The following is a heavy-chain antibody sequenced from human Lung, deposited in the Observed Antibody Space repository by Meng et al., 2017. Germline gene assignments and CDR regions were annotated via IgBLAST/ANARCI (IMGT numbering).Heavy chain of an antibody. CDR3: VRSSAWVRTGFDP. Sequence: QGQASGPGLVSLSEALSLTSSVSGGSISTSGYYWGWIRQPPGKGLEWIGSIGHSGFTYYTPSLKSRVAVSLDTSKSQFSLMLTSVTAADTAVYYCVRSSAWVRTGFDPWGQGTLVTVSS. V-gene: IGHV4-39*01. CDR2: IGHSGFT. D-gene: IGHD6-19*01. J-gene: IGHJ5*02. CDR1: GGSISTSGYY.